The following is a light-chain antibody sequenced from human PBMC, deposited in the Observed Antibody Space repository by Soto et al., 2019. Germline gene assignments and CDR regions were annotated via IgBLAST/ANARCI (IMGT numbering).Light chain of an antibody. V-gene: IGKV3-11*01. CDR3: QQYDNWPSVT. J-gene: IGKJ4*01. CDR2: DAS. Sequence: EIVLTQSPATLSLSPGERATLSCRASQSVSSYLAWYQQKPGQAPRLLIYDASNRATDIPARFSGSGSGTEFTLTISSLQSEDSAIYYCQQYDNWPSVTFGGGTKVDIK. CDR1: QSVSSY.